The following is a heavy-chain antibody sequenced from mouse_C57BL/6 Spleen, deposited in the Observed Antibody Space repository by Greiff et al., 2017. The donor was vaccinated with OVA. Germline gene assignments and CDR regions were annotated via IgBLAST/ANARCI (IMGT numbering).Heavy chain of an antibody. CDR2: IWSGGST. D-gene: IGHD1-1*01. J-gene: IGHJ1*03. CDR1: GFSLTSYG. V-gene: IGHV2-2*01. Sequence: VMLVESGPGLVQPSQSLSITCTVSGFSLTSYGVHWVRQSPGKGLEWLGVIWSGGSTDYNAAFISRLSISKDNSKSQVFFKMTSLQADDTAIYYCARESGSSYWYFDVWGTGTTVTVSS. CDR3: ARESGSSYWYFDV.